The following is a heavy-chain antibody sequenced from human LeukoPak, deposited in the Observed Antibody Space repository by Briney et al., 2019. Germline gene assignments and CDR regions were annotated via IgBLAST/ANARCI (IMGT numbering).Heavy chain of an antibody. CDR2: IYSGGST. D-gene: IGHD2/OR15-2a*01. V-gene: IGHV3-53*01. J-gene: IGHJ3*02. CDR3: LTIVETTFDAFDI. CDR1: GFTISSYY. Sequence: GGSLRLSCAASGFTISSYYMNWVRQAPGKGLEWVSVIYSGGSTDYADSVKGRFTIARDDARKTLYLQMNSLRAEDTAVYYCLTIVETTFDAFDIWGQGTMVTVSS.